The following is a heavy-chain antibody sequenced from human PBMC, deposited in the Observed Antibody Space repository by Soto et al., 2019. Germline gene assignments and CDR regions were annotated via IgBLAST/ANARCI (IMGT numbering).Heavy chain of an antibody. D-gene: IGHD3-3*01. V-gene: IGHV1-2*02. CDR2: INPATGAA. CDR3: ARGGGVGVAGSAAFDM. Sequence: QLHLVHSGAVVKKPGASVTVSCSASGYPVTAYYMHWVRQAPGRGLEWMGGINPATGAAKYTQTFPGRVPMARDTSTSTVFMELGGLTSEDTAVFYCARGGGVGVAGSAAFDMWGQGTLVTVSS. J-gene: IGHJ3*02. CDR1: GYPVTAYY.